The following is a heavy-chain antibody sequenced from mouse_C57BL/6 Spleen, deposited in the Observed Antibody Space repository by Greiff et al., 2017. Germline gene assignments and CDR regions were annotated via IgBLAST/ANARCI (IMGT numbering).Heavy chain of an antibody. J-gene: IGHJ4*01. Sequence: DVHLVESGAELVKPGASVKLSCTASGFNIKDYYMHWVKQRTEQGLEWIGRIDPEDGETKYAPKFQGKATITADTSSNTAYLQLSSLTSEDTAVYYCALYYGSSYYYAMDYWGQGTSVTVSS. V-gene: IGHV14-2*01. CDR2: IDPEDGET. CDR3: ALYYGSSYYYAMDY. CDR1: GFNIKDYY. D-gene: IGHD1-1*01.